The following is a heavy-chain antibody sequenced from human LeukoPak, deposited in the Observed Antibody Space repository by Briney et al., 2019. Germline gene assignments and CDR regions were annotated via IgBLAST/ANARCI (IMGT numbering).Heavy chain of an antibody. D-gene: IGHD2-2*01. CDR2: IYHSGST. CDR3: ARDGSSRRGYYYYGMDV. V-gene: IGHV4-38-2*02. J-gene: IGHJ6*04. Sequence: PSQTLSLTRAVSVYAISSVYYWGWIRHPPGKGLEWIGSIYHSGSTYYTPSLKSRVTISVDTTNNQFSLKLSSVTAADTAVYYCARDGSSRRGYYYYGMDVWGKGTTVTVSS. CDR1: VYAISSVYY.